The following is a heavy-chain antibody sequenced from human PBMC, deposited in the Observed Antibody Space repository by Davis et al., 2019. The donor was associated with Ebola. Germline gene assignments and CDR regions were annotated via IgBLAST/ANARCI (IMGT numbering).Heavy chain of an antibody. CDR3: ARGPGLYGMDV. J-gene: IGHJ6*02. V-gene: IGHV4-34*01. CDR2: IYYSGST. Sequence: GSLRLSCAVYGGSFSGYYWSWIRQPPGKGLEWIGSIYYSGSTYYNPSLKSRVTISVDTSKNQFSLKLSSVTAADTAVYYCARGPGLYGMDVWGQGTTVTVSS. CDR1: GGSFSGYY.